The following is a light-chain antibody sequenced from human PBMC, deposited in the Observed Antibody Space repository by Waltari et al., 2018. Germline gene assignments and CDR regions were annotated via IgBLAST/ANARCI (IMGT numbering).Light chain of an antibody. CDR3: QVWDSSGDHSVV. CDR2: DNT. CDR1: NIGNKN. J-gene: IGLJ2*01. V-gene: IGLV3-21*02. Sequence: SYVLTQPPSVSVAPGQTARITCGGNNIGNKNVHWYQQKPGQAPVLVVYDNTGRPAGIPERFSGSNSGSTATLTISRVEAGDEADYYCQVWDSSGDHSVVFGGGTKLTVL.